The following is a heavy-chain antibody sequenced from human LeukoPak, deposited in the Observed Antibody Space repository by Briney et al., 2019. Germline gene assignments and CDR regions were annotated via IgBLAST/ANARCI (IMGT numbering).Heavy chain of an antibody. V-gene: IGHV3-30*19. J-gene: IGHJ4*02. Sequence: GGSLRLSCAASGFTFSSYGMHWVRQAPGKGLEWVAVISYDGSNKYYADSVKGRFTISRDNSKNTLYLQMNSLRAEDTAVYYCARMPPGSSSSWSGYWGQGTLVTVSS. CDR1: GFTFSSYG. CDR3: ARMPPGSSSSWSGY. CDR2: ISYDGSNK. D-gene: IGHD6-13*01.